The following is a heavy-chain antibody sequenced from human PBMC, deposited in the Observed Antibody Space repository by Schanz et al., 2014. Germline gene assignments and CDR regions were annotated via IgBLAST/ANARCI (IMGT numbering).Heavy chain of an antibody. CDR3: ARPALWFGDNCFDP. CDR2: ISDSGTYT. J-gene: IGHJ5*02. D-gene: IGHD3-10*01. V-gene: IGHV3-21*05. Sequence: EVQLVESGGGLVQPGGSLRLSCSASGFTFSSYAMSWVRQAPGKGLEWLSYISDSGTYTNYADSVKGRFTISRDNAKNSLYLLMNSLRAEDTAVYYCARPALWFGDNCFDPWGQGTLGTVSS. CDR1: GFTFSSYA.